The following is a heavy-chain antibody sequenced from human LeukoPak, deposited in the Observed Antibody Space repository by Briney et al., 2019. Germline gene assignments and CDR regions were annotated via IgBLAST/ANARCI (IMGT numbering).Heavy chain of an antibody. CDR3: ARRMRRHWNSDLWSFDY. CDR2: IQIADSET. V-gene: IGHV5-51*01. CDR1: GYRFSDFW. J-gene: IGHJ4*02. D-gene: IGHD1-7*01. Sequence: GESLKISCKASGYRFSDFWVGWARQVPGQGLEWMGIIQIADSETTYSPSFQGQVTISADTSLNTAHLQWSSLTASDTAIYYCARRMRRHWNSDLWSFDYWGQGTLVSVSS.